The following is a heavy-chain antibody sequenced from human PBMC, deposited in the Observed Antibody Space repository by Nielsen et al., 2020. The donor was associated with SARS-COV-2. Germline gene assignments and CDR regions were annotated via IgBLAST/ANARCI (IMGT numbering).Heavy chain of an antibody. V-gene: IGHV5-10-1*01. CDR1: GYKFTSYW. D-gene: IGHD3-3*01. Sequence: GESLKISCKGSGYKFTSYWISWVRQLPGKGLEWMGRIDPSTSYTKYSPSFQGHVTISADKSLSTAYLQWSSLKASDTAMYYCARGGVNAWFDPWGQGTLVTVSS. J-gene: IGHJ5*02. CDR3: ARGGVNAWFDP. CDR2: IDPSTSYT.